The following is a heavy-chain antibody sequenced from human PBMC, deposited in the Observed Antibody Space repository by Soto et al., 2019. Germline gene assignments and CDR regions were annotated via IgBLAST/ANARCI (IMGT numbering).Heavy chain of an antibody. J-gene: IGHJ6*02. CDR1: SGSVSSSSYS. V-gene: IGHV4-39*01. CDR3: ARLNGYCISTNCHGYYGMDV. Sequence: PSETLSLTCTVSSGSVSSSSYSWGWIRQSPGKGLEWIGTIYSSENTYYNPSLLSRVTISVDTSKNEFSLRLGSVTAADTAVYYCARLNGYCISTNCHGYYGMDVWGQGTTVT. CDR2: IYSSENT. D-gene: IGHD2-2*03.